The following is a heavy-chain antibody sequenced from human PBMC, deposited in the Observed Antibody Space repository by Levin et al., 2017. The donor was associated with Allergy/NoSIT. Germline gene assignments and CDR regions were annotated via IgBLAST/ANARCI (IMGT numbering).Heavy chain of an antibody. Sequence: LSLTCAASGFTFSGYRMHWVRQAPGKGLVWVSHINSDGSSTNYADSVKGRFTISRDNAKNTLYLQMNSLRAEDTAVYYCATYGSGSPYWGQGTLVTVSS. CDR3: ATYGSGSPY. D-gene: IGHD3-10*01. J-gene: IGHJ4*02. CDR1: GFTFSGYR. CDR2: INSDGSST. V-gene: IGHV3-74*01.